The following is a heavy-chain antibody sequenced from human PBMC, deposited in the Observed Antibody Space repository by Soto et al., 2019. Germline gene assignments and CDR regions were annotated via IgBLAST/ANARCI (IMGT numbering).Heavy chain of an antibody. CDR1: GGTFSSCA. Sequence: QVQLVQSGAEVKKPGSSVKVSCKASGGTFSSCAISWVRQAPGQGLEWMGGIIPIFGTANYAQKFQGRVTITADESTSTAYMELSSLRSEDTAVYYCARELYSSSYRSWFDPWGQGTLVTVSS. CDR3: ARELYSSSYRSWFDP. V-gene: IGHV1-69*01. D-gene: IGHD6-13*01. J-gene: IGHJ5*02. CDR2: IIPIFGTA.